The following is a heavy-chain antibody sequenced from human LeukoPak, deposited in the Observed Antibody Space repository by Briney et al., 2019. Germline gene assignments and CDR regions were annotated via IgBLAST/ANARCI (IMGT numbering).Heavy chain of an antibody. V-gene: IGHV3-30-3*01. CDR1: GFSFSYYV. D-gene: IGHD5-18*01. Sequence: GGPLRLSCAGSGFSFSYYVMHWVRQAPGKGLEWVALIATDGGERYYADSVKGRFTISRDNSKNTLYVQMNSLRPEDTAIYYCARARGDSSPASRYFDYWGQGAPVTVSS. CDR2: IATDGGER. J-gene: IGHJ4*02. CDR3: ARARGDSSPASRYFDY.